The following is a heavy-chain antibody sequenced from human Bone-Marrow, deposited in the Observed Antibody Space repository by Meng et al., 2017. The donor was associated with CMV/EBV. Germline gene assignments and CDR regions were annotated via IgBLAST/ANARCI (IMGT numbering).Heavy chain of an antibody. D-gene: IGHD3-9*01. Sequence: FTGYYMHWVRQAPGQGLEWMGWINPNSGGTNYAQKFQGRVTMTRDTSISTAYMELSRLRSDDTAVYYCARALDDILTGYYTTHYFDYWGQGTLVTVSS. V-gene: IGHV1-2*02. CDR1: FTGYY. CDR2: INPNSGGT. J-gene: IGHJ4*02. CDR3: ARALDDILTGYYTTHYFDY.